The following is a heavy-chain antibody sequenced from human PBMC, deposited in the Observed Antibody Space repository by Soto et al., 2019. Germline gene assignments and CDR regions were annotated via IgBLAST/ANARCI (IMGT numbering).Heavy chain of an antibody. CDR3: AQALVVTVGEGFDR. Sequence: QVRLQEWGPGLVKPSQTLSLKCSVSGGSITTGGRYWSWIRQLPGKVREWIGDIYYRGNTYYNAYLQSRVTLSVEAAKNQLSLKLRSLTAADTAVYYCAQALVVTVGEGFDRWGPGRLVTVSS. CDR2: IYYRGNT. D-gene: IGHD3-16*02. V-gene: IGHV4-31*02. J-gene: IGHJ3*02. CDR1: GGSITTGGRY.